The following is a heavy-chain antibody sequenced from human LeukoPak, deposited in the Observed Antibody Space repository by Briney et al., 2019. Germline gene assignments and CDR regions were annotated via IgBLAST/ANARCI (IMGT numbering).Heavy chain of an antibody. Sequence: SETLSLTCTVSAGSISSGGYYWNWIRQHPGKGLEWIGYIHYSGSTYHNPSLKSRVSISADTSKNHFSLKLNSVTAADTAVYYCARAVGYYGSVPFDPWGQGTLVTVSP. D-gene: IGHD3-10*01. V-gene: IGHV4-31*03. J-gene: IGHJ5*02. CDR2: IHYSGST. CDR3: ARAVGYYGSVPFDP. CDR1: AGSISSGGYY.